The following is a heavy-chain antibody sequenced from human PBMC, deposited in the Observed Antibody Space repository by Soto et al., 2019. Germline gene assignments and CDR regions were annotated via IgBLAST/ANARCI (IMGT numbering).Heavy chain of an antibody. V-gene: IGHV3-53*01. CDR3: ARDWEYSSSSQWGGYYYYYGMDV. D-gene: IGHD6-6*01. J-gene: IGHJ6*02. Sequence: GGSLRLSCAASGFTVSSNYMSWVRQAPGKGLEWVSVIYSGGSTYYADSVKGRFTISRDNSKNTLYLQMNSLGAEDTAVYYCARDWEYSSSSQWGGYYYYYGMDVWGQGTTVTVSS. CDR1: GFTVSSNY. CDR2: IYSGGST.